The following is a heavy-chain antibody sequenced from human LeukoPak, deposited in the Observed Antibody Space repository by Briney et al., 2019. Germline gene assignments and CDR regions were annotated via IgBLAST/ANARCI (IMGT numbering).Heavy chain of an antibody. Sequence: ASVKVSCKACGYTFTSYCFSWVRQAPGQGLEWMGWISAYNGNTNYAQKLQGRVTMTTDTSTSTAYMELRSLRSDDTAVYYCAIKYYYDSSGYYDYWGQGTLVTVSS. V-gene: IGHV1-18*01. D-gene: IGHD3-22*01. CDR3: AIKYYYDSSGYYDY. J-gene: IGHJ4*02. CDR1: GYTFTSYC. CDR2: ISAYNGNT.